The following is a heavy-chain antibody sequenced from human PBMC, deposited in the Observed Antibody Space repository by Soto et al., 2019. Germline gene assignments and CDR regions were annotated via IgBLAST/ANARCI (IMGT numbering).Heavy chain of an antibody. D-gene: IGHD2-15*01. CDR2: IYPGDSDT. CDR1: GYSFSSYW. Sequence: PGESLKISCKGSGYSFSSYWIAWVRQKPGKGLEWMGIIYPGDSDTRYSPSFQGQVTISADKSISTAYLQWSSLKASDTAMYYCARHVGGHCSGGSCYWTFDAFDIWGQGTMVTVSS. J-gene: IGHJ3*02. CDR3: ARHVGGHCSGGSCYWTFDAFDI. V-gene: IGHV5-51*01.